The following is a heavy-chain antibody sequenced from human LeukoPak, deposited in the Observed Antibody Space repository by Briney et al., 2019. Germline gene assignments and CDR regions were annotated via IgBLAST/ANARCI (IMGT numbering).Heavy chain of an antibody. CDR2: INPSGGST. V-gene: IGHV1-46*01. CDR3: ARRSARATSDYYYYYYMDV. J-gene: IGHJ6*03. D-gene: IGHD1-26*01. CDR1: GYIFTSYF. Sequence: ASVKVPCKASGYIFTSYFMHWVRQAPGQGLEWMGLINPSGGSTRYAQKFQGRVTMTRDMSTSTVYMELSSLRSEDTAVYYCARRSARATSDYYYYYYMDVWGKGTTVTVSS.